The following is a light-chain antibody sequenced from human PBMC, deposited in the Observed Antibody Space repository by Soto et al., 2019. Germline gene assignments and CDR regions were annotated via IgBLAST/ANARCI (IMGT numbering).Light chain of an antibody. CDR1: SSKIGSNY. V-gene: IGLV1-47*01. J-gene: IGLJ1*01. CDR2: RNN. CDR3: AAWDDSLSGFYV. Sequence: QSVLAQPPSASGTPGQRVTISFFGNSSKIGSNYVYWYQQLPGTAPKLLIYRNNQRPSGVPDRFSGSKSGTSASLAISGLRSEDEADYYCAAWDDSLSGFYVFGTGTKVTVL.